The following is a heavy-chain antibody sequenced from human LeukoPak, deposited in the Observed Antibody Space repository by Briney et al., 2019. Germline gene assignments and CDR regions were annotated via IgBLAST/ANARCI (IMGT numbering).Heavy chain of an antibody. CDR2: IIPIFGTA. J-gene: IGHJ6*03. D-gene: IGHD2-2*01. Sequence: SVKVSCKASGGTLSSYAISWVRQAPGQGLEWMGGIIPIFGTANYAQKFQGRVTITADESTSTAYMELSSLRSEDTAVYYCAIRDDIVVVPAVLISSSYYYYYYYMDVWGKGTTVTVSS. CDR3: AIRDDIVVVPAVLISSSYYYYYYYMDV. V-gene: IGHV1-69*13. CDR1: GGTLSSYA.